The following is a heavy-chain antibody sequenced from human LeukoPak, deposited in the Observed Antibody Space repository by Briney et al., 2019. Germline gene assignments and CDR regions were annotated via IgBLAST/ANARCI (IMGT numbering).Heavy chain of an antibody. CDR2: ISAYNGNT. CDR3: ARGGDYYDSSGYFHFDY. J-gene: IGHJ4*02. D-gene: IGHD3-22*01. V-gene: IGHV1-18*01. Sequence: GASVRVSCKASGYTFTSYGISWVRQAPGQGLEWMGWISAYNGNTNYAQKLQGRVTMTTDTSTSTAYMELRSLRSDDTAVYYCARGGDYYDSSGYFHFDYWGQGTLVTVSS. CDR1: GYTFTSYG.